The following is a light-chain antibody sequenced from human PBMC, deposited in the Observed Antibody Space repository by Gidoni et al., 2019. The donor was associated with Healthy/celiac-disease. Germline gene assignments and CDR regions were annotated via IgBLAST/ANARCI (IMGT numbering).Light chain of an antibody. J-gene: IGKJ3*01. Sequence: EIVLTQSPGTLSLSLGERATLSCRASQSVSSSYLAWYQQKPGQAPRLLIYGASSRATGIPDRFSGSGSGTDFTLTISRLEPEDFAVYYCQQYGSSPGFTFGPGTKSGYQT. V-gene: IGKV3-20*01. CDR2: GAS. CDR1: QSVSSSY. CDR3: QQYGSSPGFT.